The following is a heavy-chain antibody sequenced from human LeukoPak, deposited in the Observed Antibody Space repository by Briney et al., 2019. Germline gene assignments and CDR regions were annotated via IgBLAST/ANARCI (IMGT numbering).Heavy chain of an antibody. CDR1: GFNFSDYY. J-gene: IGHJ4*02. CDR3: ARQKRTFDY. CDR2: ISETSSST. V-gene: IGHV3-11*01. Sequence: GGSLRLSCAASGFNFSDYYMTWIRQAPGKGLEWLSYISETSSSTHYTASVRGRFTISRDNAKNSLYLQMNSLRAEDTAVYYCARQKRTFDYWGRGTLVTVSS.